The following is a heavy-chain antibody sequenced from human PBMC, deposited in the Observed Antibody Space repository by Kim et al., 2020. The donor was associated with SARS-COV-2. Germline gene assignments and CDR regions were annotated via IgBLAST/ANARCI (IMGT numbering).Heavy chain of an antibody. CDR3: ASTRAVVRGVIPNFDY. Sequence: SETLSLTCTVSGGSISSSSYYWGWIRQPPGKGLEWIGSIYYSGSTYYNPSLKSRVTISVDTSKNQFSLKLSSVTAADTAVYYCASTRAVVRGVIPNFDYWGQGTLVTVSS. CDR1: GGSISSSSYY. D-gene: IGHD3-10*01. J-gene: IGHJ4*02. CDR2: IYYSGST. V-gene: IGHV4-39*01.